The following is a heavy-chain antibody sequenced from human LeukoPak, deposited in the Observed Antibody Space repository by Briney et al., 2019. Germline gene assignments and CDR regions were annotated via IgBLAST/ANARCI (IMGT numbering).Heavy chain of an antibody. CDR1: GDSVSNSGVA. Sequence: SQTPSLTRAIPGDSVSNSGVAWNCLRQSPSRCLEWLGGTYYRFKWYNDYAVSPQSRIATNPDTAKNQFSLQLNSVTPDATGVYYCVRDAGPAPLFDLWGLGTLVTVSS. CDR3: VRDAGPAPLFDL. V-gene: IGHV6-1*01. CDR2: TYYRFKWYN. J-gene: IGHJ5*02. D-gene: IGHD6-13*01.